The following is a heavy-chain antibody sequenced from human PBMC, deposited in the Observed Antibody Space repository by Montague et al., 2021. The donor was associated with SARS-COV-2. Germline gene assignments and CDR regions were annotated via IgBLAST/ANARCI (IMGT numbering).Heavy chain of an antibody. Sequence: SLRLSCAASGFTVSSTYMNWVRQAPGRGLEWVSVIYRGGDTYYAASVKGRLTTFSGNSKNTLYFLMNSLRAEDTAVYYCARDPEGIAAHRCDGFDVWGQGTTVTVSS. CDR3: ARDPEGIAAHRCDGFDV. CDR1: GFTVSSTY. V-gene: IGHV3-53*01. J-gene: IGHJ3*01. CDR2: IYRGGDT. D-gene: IGHD6-13*01.